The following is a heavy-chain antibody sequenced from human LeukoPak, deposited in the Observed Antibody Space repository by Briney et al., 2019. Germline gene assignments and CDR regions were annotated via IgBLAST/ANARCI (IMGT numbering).Heavy chain of an antibody. CDR3: AELGITMIGGV. CDR1: GFTFSDYN. Sequence: GGSLRLSCAASGFTFSDYNMNWVRQSPGKGLEWVSYISSSSSTIYYADSVKGRFTISRDNAKNSLYLQMNSLRAEDTAVYYCAELGITMIGGVWGKGTTVTISS. V-gene: IGHV3-48*04. CDR2: ISSSSSTI. J-gene: IGHJ6*04. D-gene: IGHD3-10*02.